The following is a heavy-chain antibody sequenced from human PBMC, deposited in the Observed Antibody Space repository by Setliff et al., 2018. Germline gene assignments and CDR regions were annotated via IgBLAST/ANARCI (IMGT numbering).Heavy chain of an antibody. Sequence: GGSLRLSCAASGFTFRSYSMTWVRQAPGKGLEWVSGISSSGSYTYYAGSVKGRFTISRDNANNSVFLQMDTLRPEDTAVYYCARDNYYDSTQDAFDIWGQGTMVTVSS. D-gene: IGHD3-22*01. V-gene: IGHV3-21*06. CDR3: ARDNYYDSTQDAFDI. CDR2: ISSSGSYT. CDR1: GFTFRSYS. J-gene: IGHJ3*02.